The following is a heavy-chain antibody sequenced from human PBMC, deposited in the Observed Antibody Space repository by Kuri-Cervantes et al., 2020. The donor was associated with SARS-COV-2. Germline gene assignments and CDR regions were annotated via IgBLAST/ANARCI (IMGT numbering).Heavy chain of an antibody. V-gene: IGHV3-7*01. D-gene: IGHD5-12*01. Sequence: GGSLRLSCAASGFTFSSYWMSWVRQAPGKGLEWVANIKQDGSEKYYVDSVKGRFTISRDNAKNSLYLQMNSLRAEDTAVYYCARDDIMGKNYYGMDVWGQGTTVTVSS. CDR3: ARDDIMGKNYYGMDV. J-gene: IGHJ6*02. CDR1: GFTFSSYW. CDR2: IKQDGSEK.